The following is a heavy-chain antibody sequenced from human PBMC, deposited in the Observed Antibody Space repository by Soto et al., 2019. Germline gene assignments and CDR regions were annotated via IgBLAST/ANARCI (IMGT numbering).Heavy chain of an antibody. CDR1: GFIFSGSA. Sequence: EVQLVESGGGLVQPGGSLKLSCAASGFIFSGSAVHWVRQASGKGLEWVGRILSKAGNYATAYPASMKGRFTISRDDSKNTVFLQLNSLKTEETAVYYCIRGRSPYYYDYWGQGTLVAVSS. V-gene: IGHV3-73*01. CDR2: ILSKAGNYAT. D-gene: IGHD4-17*01. CDR3: IRGRSPYYYDY. J-gene: IGHJ4*02.